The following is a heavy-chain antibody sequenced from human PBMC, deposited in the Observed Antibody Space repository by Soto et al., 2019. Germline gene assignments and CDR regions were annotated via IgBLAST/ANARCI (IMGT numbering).Heavy chain of an antibody. D-gene: IGHD3-10*01. CDR2: IYYSGST. CDR1: GGSISSGGYY. Sequence: SSETLSLTCTVSGGSISSGGYYWSWIRQHPGKGLEWIGYIYYSGSTYYNPSLKSRVTISVDTSKNQFSLKLSSVTAADTAVYYCARDGRGEMDYFDYWGQGTLVTVSS. V-gene: IGHV4-31*03. CDR3: ARDGRGEMDYFDY. J-gene: IGHJ4*02.